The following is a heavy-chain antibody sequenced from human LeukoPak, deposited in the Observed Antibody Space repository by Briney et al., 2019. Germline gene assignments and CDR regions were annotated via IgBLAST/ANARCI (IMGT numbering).Heavy chain of an antibody. CDR1: GYTSTSHY. D-gene: IGHD3-22*01. CDR2: INPSGGST. J-gene: IGHJ3*02. CDR3: ARDYYDSSGYYRSQRAFDI. V-gene: IGHV1-46*01. Sequence: ASVKVSCKASGYTSTSHYMHWVRQAPGQGLEWMGIINPSGGSTSYAQKFQGRVTMTRDTSTSTVYMELSSLRSEDTAVYYCARDYYDSSGYYRSQRAFDIWAKGQWSPSLQ.